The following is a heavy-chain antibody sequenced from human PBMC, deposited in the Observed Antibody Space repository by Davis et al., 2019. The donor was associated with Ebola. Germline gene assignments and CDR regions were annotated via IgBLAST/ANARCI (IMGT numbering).Heavy chain of an antibody. CDR2: IDPSDSYT. CDR3: ARRSDYVWGTYRIDS. J-gene: IGHJ4*02. V-gene: IGHV5-10-1*01. CDR1: GYSFTSYW. D-gene: IGHD3-16*02. Sequence: GASLKISCEGSGYSFTSYWISWLRQLPGKRLEWMGRIDPSDSYTNYNPSFQGHVTISVDKSINTAYLQWSSLKASDTAMYYCARRSDYVWGTYRIDSWGQGTLVTVSS.